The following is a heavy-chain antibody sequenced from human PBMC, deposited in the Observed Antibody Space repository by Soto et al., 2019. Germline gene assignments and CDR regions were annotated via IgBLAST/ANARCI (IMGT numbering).Heavy chain of an antibody. Sequence: SETLSLTCTVSGGSISSYYWSWIRQPPGKGLEWIGYIYYSGSTNYNPSLKGRVTISVDTSKNQFSLKLSSVTAADTAVYYCARGWFGELLFSDDAFDIWGQGTMVTVSS. CDR1: GGSISSYY. J-gene: IGHJ3*02. CDR2: IYYSGST. V-gene: IGHV4-59*01. CDR3: ARGWFGELLFSDDAFDI. D-gene: IGHD3-10*01.